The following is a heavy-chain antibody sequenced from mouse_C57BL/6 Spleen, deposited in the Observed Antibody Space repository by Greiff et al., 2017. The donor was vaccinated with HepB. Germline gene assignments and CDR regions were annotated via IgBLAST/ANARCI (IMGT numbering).Heavy chain of an antibody. D-gene: IGHD2-5*01. CDR1: GYTFTSYW. J-gene: IGHJ4*01. V-gene: IGHV1-55*01. CDR3: ARYAYYSNPYYAMDY. Sequence: QVQLQQPGAELVKPGASVKMSCKASGYTFTSYWITWVKQRPGQGLEWIGDIYPGSGSTNYNEKFKSKATLTVDTSSSTAYMQLSSLTSEDSAVYYCARYAYYSNPYYAMDYWGQGTSVTVSS. CDR2: IYPGSGST.